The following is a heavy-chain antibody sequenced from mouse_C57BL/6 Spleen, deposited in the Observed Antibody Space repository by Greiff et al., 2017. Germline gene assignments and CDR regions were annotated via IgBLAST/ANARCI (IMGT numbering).Heavy chain of an antibody. D-gene: IGHD3-3*01. CDR3: ARERDCGPDY. J-gene: IGHJ2*01. CDR1: GYTFTSYW. CDR2: INPSSGYT. V-gene: IGHV1-7*01. Sequence: QVQLKQSGAELAKPGASVKLSCKASGYTFTSYWMHWVKQRPGKCLEWIGYINPSSGYTKYNQKFKDKAPLTADKSSSTADMQLISLTYDDSADYYCARERDCGPDYWGQGTTLTVSS.